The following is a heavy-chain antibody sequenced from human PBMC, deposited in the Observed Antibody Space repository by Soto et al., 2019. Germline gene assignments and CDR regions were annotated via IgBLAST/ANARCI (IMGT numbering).Heavy chain of an antibody. J-gene: IGHJ6*02. V-gene: IGHV1-69*01. CDR1: GGTFSSYA. D-gene: IGHD1-7*01. CDR2: IIPIFGTA. Sequence: QVQLVQSGAEVKKPGSSVKVSCKASGGTFSSYAISWVRQAPGQGLEWMGGIIPIFGTANYAQKFQGRVTITADESTSTAYMELSSLRSEDTAVYYCARDQPRRNWNYDAYYYSYGMDVWGQGTTVTVSS. CDR3: ARDQPRRNWNYDAYYYSYGMDV.